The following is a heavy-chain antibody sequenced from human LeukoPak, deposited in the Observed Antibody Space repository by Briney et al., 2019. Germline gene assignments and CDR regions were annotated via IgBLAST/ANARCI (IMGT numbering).Heavy chain of an antibody. D-gene: IGHD3-22*01. Sequence: SETLSLTCTVSGYSISSGYYWGWIRQPPGKGLEWIGSINHSGSTYYNPSLKSRVTISVDTSKNQFSLKLSSVTAADTAVYYCARDNPYYYDSSGYYTMAFDYWGQGTLVTVSS. CDR3: ARDNPYYYDSSGYYTMAFDY. CDR2: INHSGST. V-gene: IGHV4-38-2*02. J-gene: IGHJ4*02. CDR1: GYSISSGYY.